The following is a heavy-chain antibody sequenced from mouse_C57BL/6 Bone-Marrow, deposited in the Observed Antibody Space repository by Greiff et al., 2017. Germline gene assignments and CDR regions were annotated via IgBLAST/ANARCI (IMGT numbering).Heavy chain of an antibody. D-gene: IGHD1-1*01. J-gene: IGHJ3*01. V-gene: IGHV1-53*01. Sequence: VQLQQPGTELVKPGASVKLSCQASGYTFTSYWMHWVKQRPGQGLEWIGNINPSNGGTNYNEKFKSKATLTVDESSSTAYMQLSSLTSEDSAVYYCARWGLRSVATGFAYWGQETLVSVSA. CDR2: INPSNGGT. CDR3: ARWGLRSVATGFAY. CDR1: GYTFTSYW.